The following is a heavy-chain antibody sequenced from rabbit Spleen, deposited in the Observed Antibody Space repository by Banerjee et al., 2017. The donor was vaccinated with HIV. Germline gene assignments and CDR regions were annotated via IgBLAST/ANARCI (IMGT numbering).Heavy chain of an antibody. D-gene: IGHD1-1*01. V-gene: IGHV1S45*01. CDR1: GFSFSNKAV. J-gene: IGHJ4*01. CDR2: IETGNSGGT. Sequence: QEQLVESGGGLVQPGGSLKLSCTASGFSFSNKAVMCWVRQAPGKGLEWIACIETGNSGGTWYASWAKGRFTISKTSSTTVTLQMTSLTAADTATYFCARDDDSGYEYSFNLWGAGTLVTVS. CDR3: ARDDDSGYEYSFNL.